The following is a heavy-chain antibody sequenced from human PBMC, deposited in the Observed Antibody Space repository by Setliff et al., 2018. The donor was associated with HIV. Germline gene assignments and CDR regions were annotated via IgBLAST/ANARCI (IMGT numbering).Heavy chain of an antibody. D-gene: IGHD3-16*01. CDR2: VNPSGGST. CDR1: GYTFTSYA. J-gene: IGHJ4*02. V-gene: IGHV1-46*01. Sequence: ASVKVSCKASGYTFTSYAIHWVRQAPGQGLEWLGMVNPSGGSTAYAQKFQGRVTMTRDTSTNTVYMGLSGLRSDDTAVYYCARDRTAGYHYDYGYWGQGTLVTAPQ. CDR3: ARDRTAGYHYDYGY.